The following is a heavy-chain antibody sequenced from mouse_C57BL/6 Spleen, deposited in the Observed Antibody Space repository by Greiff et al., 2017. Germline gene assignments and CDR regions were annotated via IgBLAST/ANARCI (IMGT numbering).Heavy chain of an antibody. J-gene: IGHJ3*01. CDR3: GRDSAGLAWFAY. Sequence: EVHLVESGGGLVQPKGSLKLSCAASGFTFNTYAMHWVRQAPGKGLEWVARIRSKSSNYATYYADSVKDRLTISRDDSPSMLYLQMNNLKTEDTAVYYWGRDSAGLAWFAYWGQGTLVTVSA. D-gene: IGHD3-2*02. CDR2: IRSKSSNYAT. CDR1: GFTFNTYA. V-gene: IGHV10-3*01.